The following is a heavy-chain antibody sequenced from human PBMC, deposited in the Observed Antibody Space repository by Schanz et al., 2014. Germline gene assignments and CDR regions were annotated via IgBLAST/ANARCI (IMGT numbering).Heavy chain of an antibody. CDR1: GYTFTGHY. CDR2: INPNSGGT. J-gene: IGHJ4*01. CDR3: ARGGVHYGSASPPSDY. D-gene: IGHD3-10*01. V-gene: IGHV1-2*06. Sequence: QVQLVQSGAEVKKPGASVKVSCKASGYTFTGHYMHWVRQAPGQGLEWMGRINPNSGGTNYAQKFQGRVTMTWDTSTSTAYMELRRLRSDDTAIYYCARGGVHYGSASPPSDYWGQGTLVTVSS.